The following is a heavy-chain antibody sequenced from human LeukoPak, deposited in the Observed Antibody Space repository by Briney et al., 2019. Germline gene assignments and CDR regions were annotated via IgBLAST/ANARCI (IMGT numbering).Heavy chain of an antibody. V-gene: IGHV3-11*01. D-gene: IGHD6-19*01. CDR3: ARRRFQWYFHH. Sequence: GGSLRLSCAASGIILSDNFMSWIRQAPGEGLEWVAYISSTGNTILYADSVRGRFTISRDIAKNSLDLEMNSLTAEDTALYYCARRRFQWYFHHWGQGTLVTVSS. J-gene: IGHJ1*01. CDR1: GIILSDNF. CDR2: ISSTGNTI.